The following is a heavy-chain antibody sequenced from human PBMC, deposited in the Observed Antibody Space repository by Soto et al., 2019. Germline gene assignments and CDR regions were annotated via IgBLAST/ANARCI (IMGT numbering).Heavy chain of an antibody. V-gene: IGHV1-18*04. J-gene: IGHJ6*02. CDR2: ISAYNGNT. CDR1: GYTFTRYG. CDR3: ARGREGMALDYYYGMDV. D-gene: IGHD6-13*01. Sequence: QVQLVQSGAEVKKPGASVKVSCKASGYTFTRYGISWVRQAPGQGLEWMGWISAYNGNTNYGQKLQGRVTMTTETLTSTVYMELRSVRSADTAVYYCARGREGMALDYYYGMDVWGQGTTVTVPS.